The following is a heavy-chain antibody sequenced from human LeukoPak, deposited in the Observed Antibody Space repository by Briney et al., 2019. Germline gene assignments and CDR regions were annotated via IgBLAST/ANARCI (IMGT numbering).Heavy chain of an antibody. CDR3: ARADTPLNDFWSGYYYGSWFDP. CDR2: IYYSGST. CDR1: GGSISSSSYY. V-gene: IGHV4-39*07. D-gene: IGHD3-3*01. Sequence: SETLSLTCTVSGGSISSSSYYWGWIRQPPGKGLEWIGSIYYSGSTYYNPSLKSRVTISVDTSKNQFSLKLSSVTAADTAVYYCARADTPLNDFWSGYYYGSWFDPWGQGTLVTVSS. J-gene: IGHJ5*02.